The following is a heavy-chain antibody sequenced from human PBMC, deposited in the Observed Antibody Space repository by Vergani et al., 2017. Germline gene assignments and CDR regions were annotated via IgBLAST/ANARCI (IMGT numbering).Heavy chain of an antibody. CDR2: IYTSGST. CDR1: GGSISSGNYY. CDR3: ARAAAAALDY. D-gene: IGHD6-13*01. Sequence: QVQLQESGPGLVRPSQTLSLTCTVSGGSISSGNYYWSWIRQPAGKGLEWIGRIYTSGSTNYNPSLKSRVTISLDTSKNQFSLKLNSLTAADTAVYYCARAAAAALDYWGQGTLVTVSS. J-gene: IGHJ4*02. V-gene: IGHV4-61*02.